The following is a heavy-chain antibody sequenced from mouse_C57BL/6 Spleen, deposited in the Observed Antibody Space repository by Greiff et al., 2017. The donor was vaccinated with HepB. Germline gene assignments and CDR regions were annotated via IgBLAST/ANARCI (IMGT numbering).Heavy chain of an antibody. CDR3: APIYYDYDGPLFDY. J-gene: IGHJ2*01. CDR2: INPNNGGT. CDR1: GYTFTDYY. V-gene: IGHV1-26*01. Sequence: VQLQQSGPELVKPGATVKISCKASGYTFTDYYMNWVKQSHGKSLEWIGDINPNNGGTSYNQKFKGKATLTVDKSSSTAYMELRSLTSEDSAVYYCAPIYYDYDGPLFDYWGQGTTLTVSS. D-gene: IGHD2-4*01.